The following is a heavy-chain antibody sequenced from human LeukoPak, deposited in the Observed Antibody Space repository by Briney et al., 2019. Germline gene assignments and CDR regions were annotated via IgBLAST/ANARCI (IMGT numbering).Heavy chain of an antibody. J-gene: IGHJ4*02. CDR2: IKQDGSEK. V-gene: IGHV3-7*01. Sequence: GGSLRLSCAASGFIFSSYWMSWVRQAPGKGLEWVANIKQDGSEKYYVDSVKGRFTISRDNAKNSLYLQMNSLRAEDTAVYYCARDTARIIDYWGQGTLVTVSS. D-gene: IGHD5-18*01. CDR1: GFIFSSYW. CDR3: ARDTARIIDY.